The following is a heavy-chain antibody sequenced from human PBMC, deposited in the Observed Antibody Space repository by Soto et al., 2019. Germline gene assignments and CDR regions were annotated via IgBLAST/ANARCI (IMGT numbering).Heavy chain of an antibody. CDR2: ISSSSST. CDR1: GFTLSSKS. V-gene: IGHV3-48*02. J-gene: IGHJ5*02. D-gene: IGHD3-3*01. CDR3: ARVIWSGHLTSDL. Sequence: GGALRHSRGGSGFTLSSKSKNLGRPAPGKGLEWISYISSSSSTIYADSVKGRFTISRDNAKNSLYLQMNSLRDEDTAVYYCARVIWSGHLTSDLWGQGTLVTVSS.